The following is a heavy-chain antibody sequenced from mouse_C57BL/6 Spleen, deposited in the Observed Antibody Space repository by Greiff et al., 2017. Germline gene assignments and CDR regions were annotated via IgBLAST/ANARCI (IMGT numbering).Heavy chain of an antibody. D-gene: IGHD3-3*01. CDR3: ARQGALGGFAY. J-gene: IGHJ3*01. CDR1: GFTFSDYG. Sequence: EVKLMESGGGLVQPGGSLKLSCAASGFTFSDYGMAWVRQAPRKGPEWVAFISNLAYSIYYADTVTGRFTISRENAKNTLYLEMSSLRSEDTAMYYCARQGALGGFAYWGQGTLVTVSA. CDR2: ISNLAYSI. V-gene: IGHV5-15*01.